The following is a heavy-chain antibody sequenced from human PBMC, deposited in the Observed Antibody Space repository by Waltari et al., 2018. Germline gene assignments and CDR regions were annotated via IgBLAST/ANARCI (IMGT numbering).Heavy chain of an antibody. CDR2: IKQGGSEK. V-gene: IGHV3-7*01. J-gene: IGHJ4*02. D-gene: IGHD6-19*01. CDR3: ARVWVSGWYGDY. Sequence: EVQLVESGGGLVQPGGSLRLSCAASGFTFSSYWMSWVRQAPGKGLEWVANIKQGGSEKYYVDSVKGRFTISRDNAKNSLYLQMDSLRAEDTAVYYCARVWVSGWYGDYWGQGTLVTVSS. CDR1: GFTFSSYW.